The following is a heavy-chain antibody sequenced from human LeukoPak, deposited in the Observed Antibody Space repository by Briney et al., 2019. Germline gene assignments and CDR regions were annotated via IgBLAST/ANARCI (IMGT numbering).Heavy chain of an antibody. V-gene: IGHV2-5*02. J-gene: IGHJ4*02. CDR2: IYWDEDK. Sequence: GSGPTLVNPTQTLTLTCTFSGFSLTSRGVGVGWIRQPPGKALEWLALIYWDEDKFYNPSLKSRLTITKDTAKNQVVLTITNTDPVDTATYYCARTGGYYYDSRRQYYFDYWGQGTLVIVS. D-gene: IGHD3-22*01. CDR3: ARTGGYYYDSRRQYYFDY. CDR1: GFSLTSRGVG.